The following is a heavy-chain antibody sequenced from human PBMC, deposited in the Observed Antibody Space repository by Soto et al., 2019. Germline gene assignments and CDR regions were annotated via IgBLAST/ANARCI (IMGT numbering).Heavy chain of an antibody. CDR1: GGTFSSYA. V-gene: IGHV1-69*06. CDR2: IIPIFGTA. CDR3: ARVPNFDWLYPHNYYYGMDV. Sequence: GASVKVSCKASGGTFSSYAISWVRQAPGQGLEWMGGIIPIFGTANYAQKFQGRVTITADKSTSTAYMELSSLRSEDTAVYYCARVPNFDWLYPHNYYYGMDVWGQGTTVTVSS. D-gene: IGHD3-9*01. J-gene: IGHJ6*02.